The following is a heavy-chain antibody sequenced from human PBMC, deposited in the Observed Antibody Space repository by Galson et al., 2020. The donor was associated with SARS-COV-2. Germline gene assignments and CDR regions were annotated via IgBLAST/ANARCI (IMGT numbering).Heavy chain of an antibody. J-gene: IGHJ4*02. Sequence: GESLKISCVGSGFIFSRHWISWVRQTPGKVLEWVADINPDGNDKYYVDSVKGRFTVARDNAKNSVSLQMNSLGGEDTAVYYCARGHWGRDYWGQGTLVTVSP. CDR1: GFIFSRHW. V-gene: IGHV3-7*04. CDR2: INPDGNDK. D-gene: IGHD7-27*01. CDR3: ARGHWGRDY.